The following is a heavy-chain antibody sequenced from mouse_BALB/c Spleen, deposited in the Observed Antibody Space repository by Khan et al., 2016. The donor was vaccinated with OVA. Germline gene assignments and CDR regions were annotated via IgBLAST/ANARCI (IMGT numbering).Heavy chain of an antibody. CDR2: IWSDGKT. CDR3: ARNTHMMTTVMDY. J-gene: IGHJ4*01. V-gene: IGHV2-6*02. CDR1: GFSLTSYG. Sequence: VELVESGPGLVAPSQSLSITCTVSGFSLTSYGVHWVRQPPGKGLEWLVVIWSDGKTTYNSTLKSRLSISKDNSKSQVFLKMNSLQTDDTAMYYGARNTHMMTTVMDYWGQGTSVTVSS. D-gene: IGHD2-4*01.